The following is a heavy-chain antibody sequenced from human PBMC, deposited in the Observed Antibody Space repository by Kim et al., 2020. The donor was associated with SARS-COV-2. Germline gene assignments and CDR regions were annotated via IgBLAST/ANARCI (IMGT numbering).Heavy chain of an antibody. CDR3: AHSSSSDWTRYFDL. Sequence: SGPTLVKPTQTLTLTCTFSGFSLSTSGVGVGWIRQPPGKALEWLALIYSDDDKRYSPSLKSRLSITKDTSKNQVVITMTNMDPVDTATYYCAHSSSSDWTRYFDLWGRGTLVTVSS. CDR2: IYSDDDK. J-gene: IGHJ2*01. V-gene: IGHV2-5*02. CDR1: GFSLSTSGVG. D-gene: IGHD6-25*01.